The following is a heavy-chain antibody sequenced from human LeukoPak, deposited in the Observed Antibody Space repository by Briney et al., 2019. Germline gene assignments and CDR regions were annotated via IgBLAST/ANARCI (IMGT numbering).Heavy chain of an antibody. Sequence: GGSLRLSCEASGFTFSTYWMSWVRQAPGKGLEWVANIKQDGSEKYYVDSVKGRYTISRDNAKNSLYLQMNSLRAEDTAMYYCARDSAGNDYWGQGTLVTVSS. J-gene: IGHJ4*02. CDR1: GFTFSTYW. D-gene: IGHD6-13*01. V-gene: IGHV3-7*01. CDR3: ARDSAGNDY. CDR2: IKQDGSEK.